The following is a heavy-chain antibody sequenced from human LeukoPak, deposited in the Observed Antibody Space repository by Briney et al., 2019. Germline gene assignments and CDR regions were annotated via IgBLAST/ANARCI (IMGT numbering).Heavy chain of an antibody. J-gene: IGHJ4*02. CDR3: AKGLDIVGAPFDY. D-gene: IGHD1-26*01. CDR1: GFTFNSYP. CDR2: ISRNGGSA. Sequence: GGSLRLSCSASGFTFNSYPVHWVRQAPGKGLEYVSGISRNGGSAYYADSVKGRFTISRDNSKNTMYLQMSSLRAEDTAVYYCAKGLDIVGAPFDYWGQGTLVTVSS. V-gene: IGHV3-64D*06.